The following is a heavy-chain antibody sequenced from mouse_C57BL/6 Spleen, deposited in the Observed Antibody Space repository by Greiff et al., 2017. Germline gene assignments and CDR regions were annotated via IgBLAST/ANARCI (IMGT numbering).Heavy chain of an antibody. J-gene: IGHJ4*01. Sequence: DVHLVESGGGLVKPGGSLKLSCAASGFTFSDYGMHWVRQAPEKGLEWVAYISSGSSTIYYADTVKGRFTISRDNAKNTLFLQMTSLRSEDTAMYYCARTGTGTGAMDYWGQGTSVTVSS. CDR2: ISSGSSTI. CDR1: GFTFSDYG. V-gene: IGHV5-17*01. D-gene: IGHD4-1*01. CDR3: ARTGTGTGAMDY.